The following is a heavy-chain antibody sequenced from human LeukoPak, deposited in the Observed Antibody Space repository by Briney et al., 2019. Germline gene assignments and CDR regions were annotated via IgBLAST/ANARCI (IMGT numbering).Heavy chain of an antibody. V-gene: IGHV4-39*07. CDR3: ARGPSGFYSSSPLRGYYHYYMDV. J-gene: IGHJ6*03. CDR2: IYYSGST. D-gene: IGHD6-6*01. CDR1: GGSISSYSDY. Sequence: SETLSLTCTVFGGSISSYSDYWGWVRQPPGKGLEWIGSIYYSGSTYYNPSLKSRVTISVDTSKNQFSLKLSSVTAADTAVYYCARGPSGFYSSSPLRGYYHYYMDVWGKGTTVTVSS.